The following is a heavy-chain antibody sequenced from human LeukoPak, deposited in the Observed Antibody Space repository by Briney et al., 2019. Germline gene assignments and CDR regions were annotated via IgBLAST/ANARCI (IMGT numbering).Heavy chain of an antibody. CDR1: GFTFDDYA. D-gene: IGHD6-13*01. J-gene: IGHJ4*02. CDR3: SKAAGDY. V-gene: IGHV3-9*01. CDR2: ISRNSGSI. Sequence: GRSLRLSCAASGFTFDDYAMHWVRQAPGKGLEWVSGISRNSGSIGYADSVKGRFTVSRDNAKNSLYLQMNSLRAEDTALYYCSKAAGDYWGQGTLVTVSS.